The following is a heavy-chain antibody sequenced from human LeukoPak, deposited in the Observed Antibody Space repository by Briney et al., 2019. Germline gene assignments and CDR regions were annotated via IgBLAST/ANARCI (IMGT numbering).Heavy chain of an antibody. Sequence: ASVKVSCKVSGYTLTELSMHWVRQAPGKGLEWMGGFDPEDGETIYAQKFQGRVTMTEDTPTDTAYMELSSLRSEDTAVYYCATRGRGQQLVLNYFDYWGQGTLVTVSS. J-gene: IGHJ4*02. CDR1: GYTLTELS. CDR2: FDPEDGET. V-gene: IGHV1-24*01. D-gene: IGHD6-13*01. CDR3: ATRGRGQQLVLNYFDY.